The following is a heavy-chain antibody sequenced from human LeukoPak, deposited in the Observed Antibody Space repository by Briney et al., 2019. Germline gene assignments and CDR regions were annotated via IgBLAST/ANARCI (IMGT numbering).Heavy chain of an antibody. CDR1: GFTFSSYA. V-gene: IGHV3-30-3*01. Sequence: GGSLTLSCAASGFTFSSYAMHWVRQAPGKGLEWVAVISYDGSNKYYADSVKGRFTISRDNSKNTLYLQMNSLRAEDTAVYYCARSSSAYYYEFDYWGQGTLVTVSS. CDR2: ISYDGSNK. J-gene: IGHJ4*02. D-gene: IGHD3-22*01. CDR3: ARSSSAYYYEFDY.